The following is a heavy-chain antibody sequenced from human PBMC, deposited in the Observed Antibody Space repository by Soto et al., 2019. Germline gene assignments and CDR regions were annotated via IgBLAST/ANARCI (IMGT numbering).Heavy chain of an antibody. CDR3: ARDEFGDGYNSLDY. D-gene: IGHD5-12*01. Sequence: QVQLVESGGGVVQPGRSLRLSCAAAGFTFSSYAMHWVRQAPGKGLEWVAVVSYDGSNKYYIDSVKGRFTISRDYPKNTVYLQMNSLRAEDTAVYYCARDEFGDGYNSLDYWGQGTLVIVSS. J-gene: IGHJ4*02. CDR1: GFTFSSYA. V-gene: IGHV3-30-3*01. CDR2: VSYDGSNK.